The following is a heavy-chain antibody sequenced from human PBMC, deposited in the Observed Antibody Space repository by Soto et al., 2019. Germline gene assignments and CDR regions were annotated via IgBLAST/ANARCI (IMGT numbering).Heavy chain of an antibody. CDR1: GFTFSSYE. J-gene: IGHJ6*03. CDR3: ARVMWNSSGYYYYYYYMDV. D-gene: IGHD3-22*01. Sequence: GGSLRLSCAASGFTFSSYEMNWVRQAPGKGLEWVSYISSSGSTIYYADSVKGRFTISRDNAKNSLYLQMNSLRAEDTAVYYCARVMWNSSGYYYYYYYMDVWGKGTTVTVSS. CDR2: ISSSGSTI. V-gene: IGHV3-48*03.